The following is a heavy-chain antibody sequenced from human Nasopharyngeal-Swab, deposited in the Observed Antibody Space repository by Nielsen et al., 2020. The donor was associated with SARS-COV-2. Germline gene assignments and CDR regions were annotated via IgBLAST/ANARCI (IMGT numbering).Heavy chain of an antibody. D-gene: IGHD6-13*01. J-gene: IGHJ6*03. CDR2: ISYDGSNK. V-gene: IGHV3-30-3*01. CDR1: GFTFSSYA. Sequence: GGSLRLSCAASGFTFSSYAMHWVRQAPGKGLEWVAVISYDGSNKYYADSVKGRFTISRDNSKNTPYLQMNSLRAEDTAVYYCARSARSWYRAYYYYMDVWGKGTTVTVSS. CDR3: ARSARSWYRAYYYYMDV.